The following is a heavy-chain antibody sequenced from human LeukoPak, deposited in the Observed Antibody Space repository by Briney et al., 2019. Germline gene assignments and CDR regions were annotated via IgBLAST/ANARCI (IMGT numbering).Heavy chain of an antibody. Sequence: GGSLRLSCEASGFTFSSYAMSWVRQAPGKGLEWVSVIYSDGRTYYTDSVKGRFTISRDNSKNTLYLQMNSLRAEDTAVYYCARSRAGSGSYFGAFDIWGQGTMVTVSS. J-gene: IGHJ3*02. D-gene: IGHD3-10*01. CDR2: IYSDGRT. CDR1: GFTFSSYA. CDR3: ARSRAGSGSYFGAFDI. V-gene: IGHV3-53*01.